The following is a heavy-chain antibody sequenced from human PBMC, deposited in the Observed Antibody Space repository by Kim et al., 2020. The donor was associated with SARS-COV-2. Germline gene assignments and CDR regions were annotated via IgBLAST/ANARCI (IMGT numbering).Heavy chain of an antibody. Sequence: SETLSLTCSVSRDSFTSSSYYWGWIRQPPGKGLEWIANVFYSGSSYYHPSLESRVTISADLSKNQFSLNLTSVTAADTAVYYCARNRRVGGLNTVFDYWGQGIWVTVSS. J-gene: IGHJ4*02. D-gene: IGHD4-4*01. CDR3: ARNRRVGGLNTVFDY. V-gene: IGHV4-39*01. CDR2: VFYSGSS. CDR1: RDSFTSSSYY.